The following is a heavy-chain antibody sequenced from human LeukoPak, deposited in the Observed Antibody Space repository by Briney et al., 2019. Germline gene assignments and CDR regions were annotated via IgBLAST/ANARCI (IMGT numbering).Heavy chain of an antibody. Sequence: PGGSLRLSCAASGFTFSTYWMHWVRHAPGKGTVWVSRINTDGSSISYADSVEGRFTISRDNAKNTLYLQMNSLRVEDTAVYYCARDFTPSKYYDNSGYYDYWGQGTLVTVSS. CDR2: INTDGSSI. CDR3: ARDFTPSKYYDNSGYYDY. D-gene: IGHD3-22*01. CDR1: GFTFSTYW. J-gene: IGHJ4*02. V-gene: IGHV3-74*01.